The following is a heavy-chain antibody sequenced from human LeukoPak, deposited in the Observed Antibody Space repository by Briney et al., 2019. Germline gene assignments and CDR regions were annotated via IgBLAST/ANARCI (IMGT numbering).Heavy chain of an antibody. J-gene: IGHJ4*02. D-gene: IGHD4-23*01. Sequence: PSETLSLTCTASGGSINNYYWSWIRQPPGKGLEWIGYIYYSGTTNHNPSLKSRVTISVDTSKNQFSLKLNSVSAADTAVYYCARHRGPTTEVTRDFDYWGQGTLVTVSS. V-gene: IGHV4-59*01. CDR2: IYYSGTT. CDR3: ARHRGPTTEVTRDFDY. CDR1: GGSINNYY.